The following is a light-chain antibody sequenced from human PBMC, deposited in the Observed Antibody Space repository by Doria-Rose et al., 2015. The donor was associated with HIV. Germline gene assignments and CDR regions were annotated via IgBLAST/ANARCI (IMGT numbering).Light chain of an antibody. Sequence: EIVMTQSPESLGMSLGERATLNCRSNQSLLYTSKNYLAWYQQKPGQPPKLLIYWASTRQSGVPARCSGSGSGTDFTLTISSLEAEDVAVYYCQQYYDTPSFGPGTTVDIK. CDR1: QSLLYTSKNY. V-gene: IGKV4-1*01. CDR2: WAS. J-gene: IGKJ3*01. CDR3: QQYYDTPS.